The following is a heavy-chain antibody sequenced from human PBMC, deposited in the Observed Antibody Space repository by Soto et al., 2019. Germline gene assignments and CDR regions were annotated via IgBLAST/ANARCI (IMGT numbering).Heavy chain of an antibody. D-gene: IGHD3-10*01. CDR2: INHSGST. Sequence: SETLSLTCAVYGGSFSNYYWSWIRQSPGKGLEWIGEINHSGSTNYKSSLKSRVTISVDTSKIQFSLKMTSVTAADTAVYYCARAPGASLYLITIIRGVGSWFDPWGQGTLVTVSS. CDR1: GGSFSNYY. J-gene: IGHJ5*02. CDR3: ARAPGASLYLITIIRGVGSWFDP. V-gene: IGHV4-34*01.